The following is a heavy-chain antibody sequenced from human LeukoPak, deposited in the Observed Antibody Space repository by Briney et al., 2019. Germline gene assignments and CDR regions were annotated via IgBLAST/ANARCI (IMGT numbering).Heavy chain of an antibody. V-gene: IGHV3-23*01. CDR2: ISGSGGST. Sequence: GGSLRLSCAASGFTFSSYAMSWVRQAPGKGLEWVSAISGSGGSTYYADSVKGRFTISRDNSKNTLYLQMNSLRAEDTAVYYCAKDIVVVPATMNYYYYGMDAWGQGTTVTVSS. J-gene: IGHJ6*02. D-gene: IGHD2-2*01. CDR1: GFTFSSYA. CDR3: AKDIVVVPATMNYYYYGMDA.